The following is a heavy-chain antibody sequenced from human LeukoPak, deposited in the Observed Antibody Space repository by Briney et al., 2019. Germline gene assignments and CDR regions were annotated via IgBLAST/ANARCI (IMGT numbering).Heavy chain of an antibody. CDR2: IHYSEST. V-gene: IGHV4-59*01. CDR3: ARVSAAGMEFHYGMDV. CDR1: GGPIRSYY. J-gene: IGHJ6*02. Sequence: PSETLSLTCTVSGGPIRSYYWSWMRQPPGKGLEWIGNIHYSESTNFNPSLKSRVAIAVDTSKNQFSLSMRSVTAADTAVYYCARVSAAGMEFHYGMDVWGQGTTVFVSS. D-gene: IGHD6-13*01.